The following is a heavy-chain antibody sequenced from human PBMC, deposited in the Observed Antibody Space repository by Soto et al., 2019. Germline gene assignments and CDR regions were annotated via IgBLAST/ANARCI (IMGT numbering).Heavy chain of an antibody. CDR1: GFTFSSYW. D-gene: IGHD2-8*01. V-gene: IGHV3-74*01. J-gene: IGHJ5*02. Sequence: EMQLVESGRGLVQPGGSLRLSCAASGFTFSSYWMHWVRQAPGKGLVWVSRMNSDGSDTNYADSVKGRFTISRDNAKNTVYLQMNSLRVEDTAVYYCAREGMGFSNWFYPRGQGTLVTVSS. CDR2: MNSDGSDT. CDR3: AREGMGFSNWFYP.